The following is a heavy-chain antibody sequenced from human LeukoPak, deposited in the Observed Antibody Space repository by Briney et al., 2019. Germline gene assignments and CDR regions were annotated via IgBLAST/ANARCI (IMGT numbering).Heavy chain of an antibody. CDR3: ARDNLASVVATSLVY. CDR2: ISSSSGTI. CDR1: GFTFSDYY. Sequence: GGSLRLSFAASGFTFSDYYMSWIRQAPGKGLEWVSYISSSSGTIYYADSVKGRFTISRDNSKNTLYLQMNSLRAEDTAVYYCARDNLASVVATSLVYWGQGTLVTVSS. J-gene: IGHJ4*02. V-gene: IGHV3-11*04. D-gene: IGHD5-12*01.